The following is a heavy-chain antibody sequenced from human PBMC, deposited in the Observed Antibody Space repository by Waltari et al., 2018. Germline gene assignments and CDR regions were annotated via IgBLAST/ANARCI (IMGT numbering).Heavy chain of an antibody. CDR3: ARVQI. J-gene: IGHJ4*02. CDR1: GGTFSSYA. Sequence: QVQLVQSGAEVKKPGSSVKVSCKASGGTFSSYAISWVRQAPGQGLEWMGRINPNSGGTNYAQKFQGRVTMTRDTSISTAYMELSRLRSDDTAVYYCARVQIWGQGTLVTVSS. CDR2: INPNSGGT. D-gene: IGHD4-4*01. V-gene: IGHV1-2*06.